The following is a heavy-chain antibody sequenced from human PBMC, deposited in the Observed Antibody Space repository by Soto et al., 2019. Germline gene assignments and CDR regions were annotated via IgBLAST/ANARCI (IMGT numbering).Heavy chain of an antibody. V-gene: IGHV4-59*11. D-gene: IGHD7-27*01. CDR2: VYYNGIT. Sequence: QVQLQESGPGLVKPSETLSLTCTVSGGSINNHYWSWIRQPPGKGLEWLGYVYYNGITNYNHSLKGRVTMSVDTTKNHLSLNLTSLTAADTAIYYCTRANWYSEYWGQGTLVTVSS. J-gene: IGHJ4*02. CDR3: TRANWYSEY. CDR1: GGSINNHY.